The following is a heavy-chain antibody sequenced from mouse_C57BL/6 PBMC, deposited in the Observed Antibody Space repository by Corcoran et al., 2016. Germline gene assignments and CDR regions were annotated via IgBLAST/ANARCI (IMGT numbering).Heavy chain of an antibody. J-gene: IGHJ1*03. Sequence: QIQLVQSGPELKKPGETVKISCKASGYTFTTYGMSWVKQAPGKGLKWMGWINTYSGVPTYADDFKGRFAFSLETSASTAYFQINNLKNEDTATYGCGRCDYDVGYVDVWGTGTTVTVSS. V-gene: IGHV9-3*01. D-gene: IGHD2-4*01. CDR2: INTYSGVP. CDR1: GYTFTTYG. CDR3: GRCDYDVGYVDV.